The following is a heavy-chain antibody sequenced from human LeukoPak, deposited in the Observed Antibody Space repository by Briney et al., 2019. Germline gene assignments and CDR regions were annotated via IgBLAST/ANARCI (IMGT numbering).Heavy chain of an antibody. J-gene: IGHJ4*02. CDR3: ATDPLREPILDY. D-gene: IGHD1-14*01. V-gene: IGHV1-24*01. Sequence: ASVKVSCKVSGYTLTELSMRWVRQAPGKGLERMGGFDPEDGETIYAQKFQGRVTMTEDTSTDTAYMELSSLRSEDTAVYYCATDPLREPILDYWGQGTLVTVSS. CDR1: GYTLTELS. CDR2: FDPEDGET.